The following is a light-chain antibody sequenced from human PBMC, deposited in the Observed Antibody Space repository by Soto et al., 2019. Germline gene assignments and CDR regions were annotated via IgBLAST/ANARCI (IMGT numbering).Light chain of an antibody. CDR2: GVS. J-gene: IGLJ1*01. V-gene: IGLV2-11*01. CDR1: SSDVGGYND. CDR3: CAYAGTYTHYV. Sequence: QSALTQPRSVSGSPGQSVTISCTGTSSDVGGYNDVSWYQQHPGKAPKLMIYGVSKRPSGVPDRFSGSKSGNPASLTISGLQAEDEADYYCCAYAGTYTHYVFGAGTKLTVL.